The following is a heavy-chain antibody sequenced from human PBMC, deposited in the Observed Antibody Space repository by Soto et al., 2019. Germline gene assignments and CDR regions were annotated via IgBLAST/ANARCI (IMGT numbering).Heavy chain of an antibody. Sequence: SETLSLTCTVSGGSISSGGYYWSWIRQHPGKGLEWIGYIYYSGSTYYNPSLKSRVTISVDTSKNQFSLKLSSVTAADTAVYYCARWETMARGVIANWFDPWGQGTLVTVSS. J-gene: IGHJ5*02. D-gene: IGHD3-10*01. CDR1: GGSISSGGYY. CDR2: IYYSGST. V-gene: IGHV4-31*03. CDR3: ARWETMARGVIANWFDP.